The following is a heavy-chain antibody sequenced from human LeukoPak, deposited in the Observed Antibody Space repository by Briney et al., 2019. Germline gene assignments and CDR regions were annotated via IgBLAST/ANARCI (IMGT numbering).Heavy chain of an antibody. CDR1: GGSISSGYY. J-gene: IGHJ6*03. CDR3: ARVVYSGYDFRGAMDV. CDR2: IYYTGST. Sequence: PSETLSLTCTVSGGSISSGYYWSWIRQPPGKGLEWIGYIYYTGSTNHNPSLKSRVTISVDTSKNQFSLKLSSVTAADTAVYYCARVVYSGYDFRGAMDVWGKGTTVTVSS. D-gene: IGHD5-12*01. V-gene: IGHV4-61*01.